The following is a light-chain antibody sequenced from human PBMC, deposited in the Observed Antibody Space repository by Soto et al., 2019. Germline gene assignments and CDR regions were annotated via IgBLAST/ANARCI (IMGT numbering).Light chain of an antibody. V-gene: IGLV2-8*01. J-gene: IGLJ2*01. CDR2: EIN. Sequence: QSALTQPPSASGSPGQSVTISCTGTSSDVGAYDYVSWYQQHPGKAPKLMIYEINKRPSGVPDRFSGSKSGNTASLTVSGLQAEDEADYYCSSYTDSSTLIIFGGGTKLTVL. CDR3: SSYTDSSTLII. CDR1: SSDVGAYDY.